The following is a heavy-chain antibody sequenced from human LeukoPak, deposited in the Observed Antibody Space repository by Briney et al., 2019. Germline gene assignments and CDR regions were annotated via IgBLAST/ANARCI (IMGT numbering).Heavy chain of an antibody. Sequence: ASVKVSCKTSGYTFTGYYMHWVRQAPGQGLEWMGWINPSSGGTDYAQKFQGRVTMTRDTSISTVYMELSRLRSDDTVVYYCARDRSRYFDYWGQGTLVTVSS. V-gene: IGHV1-2*02. CDR3: ARDRSRYFDY. J-gene: IGHJ4*02. D-gene: IGHD3-16*02. CDR1: GYTFTGYY. CDR2: INPSSGGT.